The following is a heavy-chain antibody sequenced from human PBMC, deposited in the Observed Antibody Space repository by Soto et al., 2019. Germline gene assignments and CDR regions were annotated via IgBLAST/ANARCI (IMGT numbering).Heavy chain of an antibody. CDR2: ISSIISYT. CDR1: GFTFSDYY. Sequence: VGSLRLSCVASGFTFSDYYMTWIRQAPGKGLEWVSYISSIISYTKYADSVKGRFTISRDNAKNSLYLQMNSLRAEDTAVYYCARFQGEVVTAIADSWAQGTLVTVSS. D-gene: IGHD2-21*02. V-gene: IGHV3-11*06. J-gene: IGHJ5*01. CDR3: ARFQGEVVTAIADS.